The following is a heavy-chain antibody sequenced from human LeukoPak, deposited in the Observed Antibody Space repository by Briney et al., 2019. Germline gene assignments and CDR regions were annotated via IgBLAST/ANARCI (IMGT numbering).Heavy chain of an antibody. D-gene: IGHD5-24*01. CDR3: VRTSVTDGYRYFDF. V-gene: IGHV3-7*04. Sequence: PGGSLRLSCAASGFTFSSYWMSWVRQAPGKGLEWVANIKQDGSEKYYVDSVKGRFTISRDNAKNSLYLQMNSLRAADTAVYYCVRTSVTDGYRYFDFWGQGILVTVSS. CDR2: IKQDGSEK. J-gene: IGHJ4*02. CDR1: GFTFSSYW.